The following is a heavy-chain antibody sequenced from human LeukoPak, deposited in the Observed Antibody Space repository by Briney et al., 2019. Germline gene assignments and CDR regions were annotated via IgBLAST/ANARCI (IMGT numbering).Heavy chain of an antibody. CDR1: VYTFTSYG. CDR2: ISAYNGNT. J-gene: IGHJ4*02. D-gene: IGHD1-20*01. CDR3: ARAQEGITGRNFDY. Sequence: ASVKVSCKACVYTFTSYGISWVRQAPGQGLEWMGWISAYNGNTNHAQKLQGRVTMTTDTSTSTAYMELRSLRSDDTAVYYCARAQEGITGRNFDYWGQGTLVTVSS. V-gene: IGHV1-18*01.